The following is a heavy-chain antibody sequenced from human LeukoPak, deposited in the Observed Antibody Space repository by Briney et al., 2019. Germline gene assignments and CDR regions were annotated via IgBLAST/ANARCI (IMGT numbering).Heavy chain of an antibody. V-gene: IGHV7-4-1*02. CDR1: GYTFTSYA. D-gene: IGHD6-6*01. CDR3: ASAYSSSWGKYYYYYYYMDV. J-gene: IGHJ6*03. CDR2: INTNTGNP. Sequence: ASVKVSCKASGYTFTSYAMNWVRQAPGQGLEWMGWINTNTGNPTYAQGFTGQFVFSLDTSVSTAYLQINSLKAEDTAVYYCASAYSSSWGKYYYYYYYMDVWGKGTTVTVSS.